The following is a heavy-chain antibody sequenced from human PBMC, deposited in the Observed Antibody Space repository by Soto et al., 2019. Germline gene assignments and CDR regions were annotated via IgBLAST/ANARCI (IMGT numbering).Heavy chain of an antibody. J-gene: IGHJ4*02. V-gene: IGHV1-2*02. D-gene: IGHD4-17*01. Sequence: ASVKVSCKASGYTFTVYYRHWVRQAPGQGLEWMGWINPNSGGTNYAQKFQGRFTISRDNAKNSLYLQMTSLRAEDSALYYCARVPAGDFHFDFWGQGTPVTVSS. CDR2: INPNSGGT. CDR3: ARVPAGDFHFDF. CDR1: GYTFTVYY.